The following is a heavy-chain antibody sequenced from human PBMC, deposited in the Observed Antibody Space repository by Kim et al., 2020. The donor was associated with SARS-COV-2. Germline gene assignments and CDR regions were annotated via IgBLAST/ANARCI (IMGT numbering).Heavy chain of an antibody. V-gene: IGHV3-15*01. CDR1: GFTFSNAW. CDR3: TTTPVRFTVTNTFDY. D-gene: IGHD4-17*01. Sequence: GGSLRLSCAASGFTFSNAWMSWVRQAPGKGLEWVGRIKSKTDGGTTDYAAPVKGRFTISRDDSKNTLYLQMNSLKTEDTAVYYCTTTPVRFTVTNTFDYWGQGTLVTVSS. J-gene: IGHJ4*02. CDR2: IKSKTDGGTT.